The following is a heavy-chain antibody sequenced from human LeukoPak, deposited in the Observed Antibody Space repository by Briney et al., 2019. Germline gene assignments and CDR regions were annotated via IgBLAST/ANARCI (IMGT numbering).Heavy chain of an antibody. J-gene: IGHJ5*02. Sequence: SCKASGYTSTSYYMHWVRQAPGKGPEWVAMIAYHGNTEYYGDSVKGRFTISRDNSKNTLYLQMDSLRAEDTAVYHCAKDWGSGGWYNYFDPWGQGTLVTVSS. V-gene: IGHV3-30*18. D-gene: IGHD6-19*01. CDR2: IAYHGNTE. CDR1: GYTSTSYY. CDR3: AKDWGSGGWYNYFDP.